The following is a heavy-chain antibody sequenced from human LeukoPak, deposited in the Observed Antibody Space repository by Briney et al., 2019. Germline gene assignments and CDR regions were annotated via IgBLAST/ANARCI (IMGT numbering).Heavy chain of an antibody. CDR3: ARGQSR. V-gene: IGHV3-53*01. CDR1: GFSVSNNY. D-gene: IGHD4-11*01. Sequence: GGSLRLSCAASGFSVSNNYMCWVRQAPGKGLEWVSVIFITGTTGYADSVKGRFTISRDNSKNIVYLQMNSLRPEDTAVYCCARGQSRWGQGTLVSVSS. J-gene: IGHJ4*02. CDR2: IFITGTT.